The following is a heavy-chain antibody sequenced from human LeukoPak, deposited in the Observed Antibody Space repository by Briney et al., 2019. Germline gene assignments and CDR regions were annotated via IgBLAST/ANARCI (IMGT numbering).Heavy chain of an antibody. CDR2: ISGSGGRT. J-gene: IGHJ4*02. Sequence: GGSLRLSCAASGFTFSSYAMSWVGQAPGKGGEGGSGISGSGGRTYYADSVKGRFTISRDNSKTTLYLQMNSLRAEDTAVYYCATTHCSSTSCQKGDYWGQGTLVTVSS. V-gene: IGHV3-23*01. D-gene: IGHD2-2*01. CDR1: GFTFSSYA. CDR3: ATTHCSSTSCQKGDY.